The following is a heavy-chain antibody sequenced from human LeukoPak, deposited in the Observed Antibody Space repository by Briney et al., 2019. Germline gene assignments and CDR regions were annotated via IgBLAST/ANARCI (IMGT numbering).Heavy chain of an antibody. Sequence: GGFLRLSCAASGFTFSSYEMNWVRQAPGKGLEWVSYISSSGSTIYYADSVKGRFTISRDNAKNSLYLQMNSLRAEDTAVYYCARETSYCSGGSCYPGGFDYWGQGTLVTVSS. D-gene: IGHD2-15*01. J-gene: IGHJ4*02. CDR3: ARETSYCSGGSCYPGGFDY. CDR2: ISSSGSTI. V-gene: IGHV3-48*03. CDR1: GFTFSSYE.